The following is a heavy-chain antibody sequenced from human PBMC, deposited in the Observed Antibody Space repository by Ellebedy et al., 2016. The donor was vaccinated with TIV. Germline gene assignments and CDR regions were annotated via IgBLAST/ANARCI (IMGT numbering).Heavy chain of an antibody. Sequence: PGGSLRLSCAASGFTFSRFWMAWVRQAPGKGLEWVSSISGSGNLAYYAESVKGRFTISRDNSKNMLFLQMNTLRVEDTAVYYCGKGRGGRYYGMDVWGQGTTVTVSS. CDR3: GKGRGGRYYGMDV. J-gene: IGHJ6*02. V-gene: IGHV3-23*01. CDR2: ISGSGNLA. CDR1: GFTFSRFW. D-gene: IGHD3-9*01.